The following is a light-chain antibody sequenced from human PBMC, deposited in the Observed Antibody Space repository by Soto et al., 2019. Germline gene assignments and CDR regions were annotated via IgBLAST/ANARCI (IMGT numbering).Light chain of an antibody. CDR2: DAS. V-gene: IGKV1-9*01. CDR3: QQINSLPVT. CDR1: QGISSY. Sequence: DIQLTQSPSFLSASVGDRVTITCRASQGISSYLAWYQQRPGKAPKLLIYDASTLQSGVPSRFSGSGSGTEFALTISSLQPEDFAPYYCQQINSLPVTFGGGTKVEIK. J-gene: IGKJ4*01.